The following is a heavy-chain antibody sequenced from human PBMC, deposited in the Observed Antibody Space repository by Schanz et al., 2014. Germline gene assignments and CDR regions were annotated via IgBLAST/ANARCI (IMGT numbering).Heavy chain of an antibody. Sequence: EVQLLESGGGLVQPGGSLRLSCAASGFTFSSYAMTWVRQAPGKGLEWVSAISGSGGSTHYADSVKGRFTISRDNSKNTLYLQMNSLRAEDTAVYYCARDRQQLVGRIGYYYGMDVWGQGTTVTVSS. CDR2: ISGSGGST. CDR3: ARDRQQLVGRIGYYYGMDV. V-gene: IGHV3-23*01. J-gene: IGHJ6*02. CDR1: GFTFSSYA. D-gene: IGHD6-13*01.